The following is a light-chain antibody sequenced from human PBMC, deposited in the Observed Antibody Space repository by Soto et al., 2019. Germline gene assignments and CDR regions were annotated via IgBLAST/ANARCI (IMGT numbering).Light chain of an antibody. J-gene: IGKJ4*01. V-gene: IGKV4-1*01. Sequence: DIVMTQSPDSLAVSLGERATINCKSSQSVLYSSNNKNYLAWYQQKPGKAPKLLISAASSLQSGVPRRFSGSGSGTDFTLIISSLQPEDFATYFCQQGDSFPFTFGGGTKVDIK. CDR1: QSVLYSSNNKNY. CDR2: AAS. CDR3: QQGDSFPFT.